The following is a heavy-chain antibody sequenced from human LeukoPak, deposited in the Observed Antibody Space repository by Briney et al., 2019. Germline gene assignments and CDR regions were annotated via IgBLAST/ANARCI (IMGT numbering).Heavy chain of an antibody. V-gene: IGHV3-53*01. Sequence: GGSLRLSCAASGFTVSSNYMSWVRQAPGKGLEWVSVIYSGGSTYYADSVKGRFTISRDNSKNTLYLQMNSLRAEDTAVYYCARAESYGYGFDCWGQGTLVTVSS. J-gene: IGHJ4*02. D-gene: IGHD5-18*01. CDR2: IYSGGST. CDR1: GFTVSSNY. CDR3: ARAESYGYGFDC.